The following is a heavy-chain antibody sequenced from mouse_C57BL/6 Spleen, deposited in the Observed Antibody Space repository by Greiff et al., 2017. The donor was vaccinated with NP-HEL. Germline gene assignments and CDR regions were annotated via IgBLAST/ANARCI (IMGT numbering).Heavy chain of an antibody. V-gene: IGHV1-26*01. D-gene: IGHD3-2*02. Sequence: EVQLQQSGPELVKPGASVKISCKASGYTFTDYYMNWVKQSHGKSLEWIGDINPNNGGTSYNQKFKGKATLTVDKSSSTAYMELRSLTSEDSAVYYCARELRLRDYAMDYWGQGTSVTVSS. CDR1: GYTFTDYY. J-gene: IGHJ4*01. CDR2: INPNNGGT. CDR3: ARELRLRDYAMDY.